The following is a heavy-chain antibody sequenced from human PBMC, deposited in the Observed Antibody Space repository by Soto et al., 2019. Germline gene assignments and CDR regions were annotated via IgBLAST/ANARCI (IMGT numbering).Heavy chain of an antibody. CDR3: AKGGDTYYDFWSGPDAFDI. CDR2: ISGSGGST. CDR1: GFTFSSYA. J-gene: IGHJ1*01. D-gene: IGHD3-3*01. V-gene: IGHV3-23*01. Sequence: GGSLRLSCAASGFTFSSYAMSWVRQAPGKGLEWVSAISGSGGSTYYADSVKGRFTISRDNSKNTLYLQMNSLRAEDTAVYYWAKGGDTYYDFWSGPDAFDIWGQGTLVTVSS.